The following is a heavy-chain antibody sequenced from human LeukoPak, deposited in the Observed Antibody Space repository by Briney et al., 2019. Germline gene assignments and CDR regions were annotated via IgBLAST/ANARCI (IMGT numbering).Heavy chain of an antibody. CDR2: INGDGRIL. V-gene: IGHV3-74*01. D-gene: IGHD6-6*01. CDR1: GFTVSSNY. Sequence: GGSLRLPCAASGFTVSSNYVSWVRQVPGMGLVWVSRINGDGRILSHVDSVKGRFTISRDNAKNSLYLQMTSLRAEDTAVYYCARDYSSSSGYFDYWGQGTLVTVSS. J-gene: IGHJ4*02. CDR3: ARDYSSSSGYFDY.